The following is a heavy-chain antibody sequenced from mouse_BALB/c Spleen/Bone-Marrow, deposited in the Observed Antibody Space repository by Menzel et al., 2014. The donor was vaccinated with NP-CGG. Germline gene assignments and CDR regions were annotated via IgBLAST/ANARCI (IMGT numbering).Heavy chain of an antibody. CDR1: GFTFSSYG. V-gene: IGHV5-6-3*01. D-gene: IGHD1-1*01. J-gene: IGHJ2*01. CDR3: ARDYYGSSDY. Sequence: EVQLVESGGGLVQPGGSLKLSCAASGFTFSSYGMSWVRQTPDKRLELVATINSNGGSTYYPDSVKGRFTISRDNAKNTLYLQMSSLKSEDTAMYYCARDYYGSSDYWGQGTILTVSS. CDR2: INSNGGST.